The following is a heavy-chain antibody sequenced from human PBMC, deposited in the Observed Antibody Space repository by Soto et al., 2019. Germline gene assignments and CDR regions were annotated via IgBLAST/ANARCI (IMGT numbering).Heavy chain of an antibody. D-gene: IGHD6-13*01. J-gene: IGHJ5*02. CDR1: GGTFSSYA. CDR3: ARESSSSWYKWFDP. Sequence: VASVKVSFKASGGTFSSYAISWVRQAPGQGLEWMGWINPNSGGTNYAQKFQGRVTMTRDTSISTAYMELSRPRSDDTAVYYCARESSSSWYKWFDPWGQGTLVTVSS. V-gene: IGHV1-2*02. CDR2: INPNSGGT.